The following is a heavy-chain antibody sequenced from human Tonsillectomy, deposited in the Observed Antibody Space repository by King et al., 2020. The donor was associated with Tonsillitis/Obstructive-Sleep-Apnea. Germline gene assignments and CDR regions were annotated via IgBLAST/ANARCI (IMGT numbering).Heavy chain of an antibody. CDR1: GFTFSTYA. CDR3: AGERRSSSWYYFDY. CDR2: ISYDGSNK. D-gene: IGHD6-13*01. Sequence: VQLVESGGGVVQPGRSLRLSCAASGFTFSTYAMHWVRQAPGKGLEWVAVISYDGSNKYYADSVKGRFTISRDNSKNTLYLQMNSLRTEDTAVFYCAGERRSSSWYYFDYWGQGTLVTVSS. J-gene: IGHJ4*02. V-gene: IGHV3-30*04.